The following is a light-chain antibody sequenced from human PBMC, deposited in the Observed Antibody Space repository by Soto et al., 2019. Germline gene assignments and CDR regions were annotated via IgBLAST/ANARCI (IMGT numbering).Light chain of an antibody. Sequence: QSVLTQPPSVSGAPGQRVTISCTGSSSNIGAGYDVHWYQQLPGTAPKLLIYGNSNRPSGVPDRFSASKSGTSASLAITGLQAEDEADYYCQSYDSSLSGLFGTGTKLTVL. CDR2: GNS. V-gene: IGLV1-40*01. J-gene: IGLJ1*01. CDR3: QSYDSSLSGL. CDR1: SSNIGAGYD.